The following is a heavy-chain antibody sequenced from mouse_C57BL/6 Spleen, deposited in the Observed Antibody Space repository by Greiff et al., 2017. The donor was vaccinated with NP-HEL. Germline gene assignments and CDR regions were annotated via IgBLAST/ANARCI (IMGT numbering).Heavy chain of an antibody. CDR3: ATGGTYGYIYAMDY. CDR1: GYSITSGYY. CDR2: ISYDGSN. D-gene: IGHD2-2*01. V-gene: IGHV3-6*01. J-gene: IGHJ4*01. Sequence: EVKLLESGPGLVKPSQSLSLTCSVTGYSITSGYYWNWIRQFPGNKLEWMGYISYDGSNNYNPSLKNRIPITRDTSKNQFFLKLNSVTTEDTATYYCATGGTYGYIYAMDYWGQGTSVTVSS.